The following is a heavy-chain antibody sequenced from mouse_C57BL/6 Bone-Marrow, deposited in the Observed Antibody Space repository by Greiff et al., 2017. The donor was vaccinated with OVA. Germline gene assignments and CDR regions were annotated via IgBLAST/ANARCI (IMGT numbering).Heavy chain of an antibody. Sequence: EVKVVESGGGLVQPGGSMKLSCVASGFTFSNYWMNWVRQSPEKGLEWVAQIRLKSDNYATHYAESVKGRFTISRDDSKSSVYLQMNNLRAEDTGIYYCTSNYVFAYWGQGTLVTVSA. J-gene: IGHJ3*01. CDR2: IRLKSDNYAT. V-gene: IGHV6-3*01. D-gene: IGHD2-5*01. CDR3: TSNYVFAY. CDR1: GFTFSNYW.